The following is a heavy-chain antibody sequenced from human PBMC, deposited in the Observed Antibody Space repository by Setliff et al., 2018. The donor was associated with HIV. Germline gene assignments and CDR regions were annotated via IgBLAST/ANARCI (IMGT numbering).Heavy chain of an antibody. J-gene: IGHJ3*02. D-gene: IGHD3-10*01. Sequence: SVKVSCKTSGGSFNILGFTWVRQAPGQGLEWVGGIIPVVDAPIYAQRFQGRVVITADKSTGTAYMQLSSLKFEDTAVYYCATRPPGVHGFSIWGQGTMVTVSS. V-gene: IGHV1-69*06. CDR2: IIPVVDAP. CDR3: ATRPPGVHGFSI. CDR1: GGSFNILG.